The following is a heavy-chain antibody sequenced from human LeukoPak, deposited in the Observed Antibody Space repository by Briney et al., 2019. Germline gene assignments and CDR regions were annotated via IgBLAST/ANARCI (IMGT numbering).Heavy chain of an antibody. J-gene: IGHJ4*02. CDR2: IYYSGST. V-gene: IGHV4-59*01. CDR1: GGSISSYY. D-gene: IGHD1-7*01. CDR3: ARGSRELYYFDY. Sequence: SETLSLTCTVSGGSISSYYWSWIRQPPGKGLEWIGYIYYSGSTKYNPSLNSRVTISVDASKTHFSLKLSSVTAADTAVYYCARGSRELYYFDYWGRGTLVTVSS.